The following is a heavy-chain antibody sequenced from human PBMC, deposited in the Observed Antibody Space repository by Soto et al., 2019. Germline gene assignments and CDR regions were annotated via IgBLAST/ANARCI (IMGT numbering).Heavy chain of an antibody. D-gene: IGHD6-13*01. CDR3: AREGVSSSWYYYYGMDV. J-gene: IGHJ6*02. Sequence: QVQLQESGPGLVKPSETLSLTCTVSGGSISSYYWSWIRQPPGKGLEWIGYIYYSGSTNYNPSLKCPVTTSVHACKDQCSRKRPSVAAADTTVYYCAREGVSSSWYYYYGMDVWGPGTTVTVSS. V-gene: IGHV4-59*01. CDR1: GGSISSYY. CDR2: IYYSGST.